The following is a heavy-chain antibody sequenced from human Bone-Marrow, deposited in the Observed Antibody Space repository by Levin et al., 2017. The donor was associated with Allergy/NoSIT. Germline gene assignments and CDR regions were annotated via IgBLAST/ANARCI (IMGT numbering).Heavy chain of an antibody. D-gene: IGHD1-26*01. Sequence: SCVGSGFTFSTYSMVWVRQAPGKGLEWVSYINANSDAIYNADSVKGRFTISRDNAKTSLYLQMNSLRVEDTALYYCARDWKWAVDYWGQGILVTVSS. CDR1: GFTFSTYS. V-gene: IGHV3-48*01. CDR3: ARDWKWAVDY. CDR2: INANSDAI. J-gene: IGHJ4*02.